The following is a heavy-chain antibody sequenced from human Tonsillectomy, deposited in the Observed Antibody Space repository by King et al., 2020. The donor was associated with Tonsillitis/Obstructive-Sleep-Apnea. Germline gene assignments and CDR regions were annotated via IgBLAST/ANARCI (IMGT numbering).Heavy chain of an antibody. D-gene: IGHD4-23*01. Sequence: VQLVESGGGLVQPGRSLRLSCTASGFTFGDYAMSWVRQAPGKGLEWVGFIRSKAYGGTTEYAASVKGRFTISRDDSNSIAYLQMNSLKTEDTAVYYCTRGGLRWHGGYWGQGTLVTVSS. V-gene: IGHV3-49*04. CDR3: TRGGLRWHGGY. CDR2: IRSKAYGGTT. J-gene: IGHJ4*02. CDR1: GFTFGDYA.